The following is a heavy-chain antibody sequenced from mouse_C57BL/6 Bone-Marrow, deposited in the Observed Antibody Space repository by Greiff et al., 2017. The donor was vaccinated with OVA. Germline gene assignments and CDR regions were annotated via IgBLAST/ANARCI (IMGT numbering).Heavy chain of an antibody. V-gene: IGHV5-16*01. CDR3: ARGQNFDV. Sequence: EVMLVESEGGLVQPGSSMKLSCTASGFTFSDYYMAWVRQVPERGLEWVANINYDGSSTYYLDSLKSRFIISRDNAKNILYLQMSSLKSEDTATYYCARGQNFDVWGTGTTVTVSS. CDR2: INYDGSST. CDR1: GFTFSDYY. J-gene: IGHJ1*03.